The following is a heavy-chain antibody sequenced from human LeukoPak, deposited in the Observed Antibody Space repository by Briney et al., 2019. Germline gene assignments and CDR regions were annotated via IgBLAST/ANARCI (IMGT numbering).Heavy chain of an antibody. CDR3: AKDTYYYDSSGYYSKSNDY. J-gene: IGHJ4*02. Sequence: GGSLRLSCAASVFIFSSYGMHWVRQAPGKGLEGVAVISYDGSNKYYADSVKGRFTISRDNSKNTLYLQMNSLRAEDTAVYYCAKDTYYYDSSGYYSKSNDYWGQGTLVTVSS. CDR2: ISYDGSNK. V-gene: IGHV3-30*18. CDR1: VFIFSSYG. D-gene: IGHD3-22*01.